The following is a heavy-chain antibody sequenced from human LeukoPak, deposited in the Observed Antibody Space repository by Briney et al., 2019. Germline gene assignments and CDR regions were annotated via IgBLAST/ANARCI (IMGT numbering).Heavy chain of an antibody. Sequence: GGSLRLSCAASGFTFSSYWMHWVRHAPGKGLVWVSRINSDGSSTSYADSVKGRFTISRDNAKNTLYLQMNSLRAEDTAVYYCAREIEELRYFDWFTYGNYYGMDVWGQGTTVTVSS. D-gene: IGHD3-9*01. CDR1: GFTFSSYW. V-gene: IGHV3-74*01. CDR3: AREIEELRYFDWFTYGNYYGMDV. CDR2: INSDGSST. J-gene: IGHJ6*02.